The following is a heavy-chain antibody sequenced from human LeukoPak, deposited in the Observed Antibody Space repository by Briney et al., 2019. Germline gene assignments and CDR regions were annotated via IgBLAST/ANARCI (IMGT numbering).Heavy chain of an antibody. D-gene: IGHD3-3*01. CDR2: IYTSGRT. J-gene: IGHJ5*02. CDR3: ARVTYYDFWSGYPPPWFDP. Sequence: SETLSLTCTVSGGSISSGSYYWSWIRQPAGKGLEWIGRIYTSGRTNYNPSLKSRVTISVDTSKNQFSLKLSSVTAADTAVYYCARVTYYDFWSGYPPPWFDPWGQGTLVTVSS. CDR1: GGSISSGSYY. V-gene: IGHV4-61*02.